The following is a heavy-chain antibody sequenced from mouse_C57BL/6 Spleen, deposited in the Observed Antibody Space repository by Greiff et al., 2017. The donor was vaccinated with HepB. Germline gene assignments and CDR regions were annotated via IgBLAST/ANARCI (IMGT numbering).Heavy chain of an antibody. CDR1: GYSFTGYY. Sequence: EVQLQQSGPELVKPGASVKISCKASGYSFTGYYMNWVKQSPDKSLEWIGEINPSTGGTTYNQKFKAKATLTVDKSSSTAYMQLKSLTSEDSAVYYCARSRDYQYYFDYWGKGTTLTVSS. V-gene: IGHV1-42*01. CDR2: INPSTGGT. J-gene: IGHJ2*01. D-gene: IGHD2-4*01. CDR3: ARSRDYQYYFDY.